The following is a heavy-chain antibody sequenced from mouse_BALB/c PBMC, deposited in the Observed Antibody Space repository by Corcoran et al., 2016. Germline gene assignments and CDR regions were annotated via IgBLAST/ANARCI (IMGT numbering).Heavy chain of an antibody. Sequence: EVQLQQSGPELVKPGASVKISCKASGYSFTGYYMHWVKQSHVKSLEWIGRINPYNGATSYNQNFKDKASLTVDKSSSTAYMELQSLTSEDSAVYYCAREGDYFDYWGQGTTLTVSS. CDR2: INPYNGAT. CDR3: AREGDYFDY. V-gene: IGHV1-26*01. J-gene: IGHJ2*01. CDR1: GYSFTGYY.